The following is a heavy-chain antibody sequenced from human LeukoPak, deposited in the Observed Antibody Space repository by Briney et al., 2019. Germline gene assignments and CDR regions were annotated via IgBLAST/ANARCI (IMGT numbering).Heavy chain of an antibody. CDR3: ARGHRGYSSSWTPDYMDV. D-gene: IGHD6-13*01. V-gene: IGHV1-18*01. Sequence: GASVKVSCKASGYTFTSYGISWVRQAPGQGLEWMGWISAYNGNTNYAQKLQGRVTMTTDTSTSTAYMELRSLRSDDTAVYYCARGHRGYSSSWTPDYMDVWGKGTTVTVSS. CDR2: ISAYNGNT. CDR1: GYTFTSYG. J-gene: IGHJ6*03.